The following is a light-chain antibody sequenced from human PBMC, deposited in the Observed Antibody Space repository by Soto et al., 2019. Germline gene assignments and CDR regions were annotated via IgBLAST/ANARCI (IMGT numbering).Light chain of an antibody. Sequence: EIVLTQSPATLSFSPGERATLSCRARQSVSSYLAWYQQKPGQAPRLLIYDASNRATGIPARFSGSGSATDFNLTISSLEPEDFAVYYCQQRSNWPPGWTFGQGTKVEIK. CDR3: QQRSNWPPGWT. CDR1: QSVSSY. J-gene: IGKJ1*01. CDR2: DAS. V-gene: IGKV3-11*01.